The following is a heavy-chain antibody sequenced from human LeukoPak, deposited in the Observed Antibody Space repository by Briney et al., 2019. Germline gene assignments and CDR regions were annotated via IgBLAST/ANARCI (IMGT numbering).Heavy chain of an antibody. CDR1: GFTLSIYS. D-gene: IGHD4-23*01. CDR2: ISSSGSHI. J-gene: IGHJ5*02. CDR3: AGLPDLTLTPSAPVGFDP. V-gene: IGHV3-21*06. Sequence: GGPLRLSCAASGFTLSIYSMNWVRQAPGKGLEWVSCISSSGSHIYYSDSVKGRFTISRDNAKNSLYPQMNSLRAEDTAVYYCAGLPDLTLTPSAPVGFDPWGQGTLVTVSS.